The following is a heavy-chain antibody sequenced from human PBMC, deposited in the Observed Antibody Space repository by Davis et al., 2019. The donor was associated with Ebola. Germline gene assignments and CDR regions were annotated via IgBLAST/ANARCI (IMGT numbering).Heavy chain of an antibody. J-gene: IGHJ3*01. CDR3: VRLTGNDAFDL. Sequence: LSLTCTVSGGSISSYYWSWIRQPPGKGLEWVSYISSSGSTIYYADSVKGRLTISRDNAKNTLYLQMNSLRTEDTAIYYCVRLTGNDAFDLWGQGTMVTVSS. V-gene: IGHV3-11*04. CDR1: GGSISSYY. D-gene: IGHD3-9*01. CDR2: ISSSGSTI.